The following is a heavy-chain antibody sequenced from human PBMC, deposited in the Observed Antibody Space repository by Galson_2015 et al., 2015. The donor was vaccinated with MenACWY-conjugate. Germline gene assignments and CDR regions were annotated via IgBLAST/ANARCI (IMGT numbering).Heavy chain of an antibody. V-gene: IGHV3-23*01. J-gene: IGHJ4*02. CDR1: GFTFSSSA. CDR3: VRVATANERAAASYFDY. CDR2: ISGNGGRT. D-gene: IGHD2-15*01. Sequence: SLRLSCAASGFTFSSSAMSWVRQAPGKGLQCVSSISGNGGRTYYTESVKGRFTISRDNSKNTLFLQMNSLRAEDTAVYSCVRVATANERAAASYFDYSGQPTLITVSA.